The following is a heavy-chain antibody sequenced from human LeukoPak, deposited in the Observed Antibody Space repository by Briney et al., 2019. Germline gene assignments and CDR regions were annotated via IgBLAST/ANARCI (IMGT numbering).Heavy chain of an antibody. Sequence: SGGSLRLSCAASGFTFSSYAMHWVRQAPGKGLEWVAVISYDGSSKYYADSVKGRFTISRDNSKNTLYLQMDSLRAEDTAVYYCAREPSQSVKGYCSGGSCNPYYYGMDVWGQGTTVTVSS. CDR1: GFTFSSYA. CDR3: AREPSQSVKGYCSGGSCNPYYYGMDV. D-gene: IGHD2-15*01. CDR2: ISYDGSSK. V-gene: IGHV3-30*04. J-gene: IGHJ6*02.